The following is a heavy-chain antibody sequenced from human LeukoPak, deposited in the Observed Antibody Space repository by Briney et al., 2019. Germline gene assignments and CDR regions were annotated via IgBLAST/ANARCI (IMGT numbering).Heavy chain of an antibody. CDR2: ISERSVYI. V-gene: IGHV3-21*01. D-gene: IGHD2-21*02. CDR1: GFTFSNYC. J-gene: IGHJ4*02. Sequence: GGSLRLSCAASGFTFSNYCMNWVRQAPGKGLEWVSSISERSVYIYYADSVKGRFTISRDNAKNSLSLQMNSLRAEDTAVYYCARTRFCGNDFYPWDFHYWGQGTPVTVS. CDR3: ARTRFCGNDFYPWDFHY.